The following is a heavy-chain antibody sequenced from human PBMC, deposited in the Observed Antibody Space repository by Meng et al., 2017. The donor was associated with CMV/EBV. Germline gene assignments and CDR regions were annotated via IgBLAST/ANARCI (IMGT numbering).Heavy chain of an antibody. J-gene: IGHJ6*02. Sequence: GGSLRLSCAASGFTFSSYWMSWVRQAPGKGLEWVANIKQDRSETYYVDSVKGRFTISRDNAKNSLYLQMNSLRAEDTAVYYCARDRVKYQLLSHYYYGMDVWGQGTTVTVSS. CDR3: ARDRVKYQLLSHYYYGMDV. CDR1: GFTFSSYW. D-gene: IGHD2-2*01. CDR2: IKQDRSET. V-gene: IGHV3-7*01.